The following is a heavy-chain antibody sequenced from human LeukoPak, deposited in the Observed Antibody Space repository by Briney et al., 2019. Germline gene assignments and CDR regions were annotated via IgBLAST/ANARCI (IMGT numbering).Heavy chain of an antibody. J-gene: IGHJ4*02. CDR1: GFTFSNYG. D-gene: IGHD6-13*01. Sequence: GGSLRLSCAASGFTFSNYGLSWVRQAPGKGLEWVSGITGSGGSTYYADSVKGRFTISRDNSKNTLYLQMNSLRAEDTAVYYCARGSAAPDYWGQGTLVTVSS. V-gene: IGHV3-23*01. CDR3: ARGSAAPDY. CDR2: ITGSGGST.